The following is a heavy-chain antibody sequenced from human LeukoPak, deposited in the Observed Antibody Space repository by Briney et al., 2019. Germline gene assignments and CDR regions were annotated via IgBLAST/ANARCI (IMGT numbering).Heavy chain of an antibody. CDR2: INHSGST. J-gene: IGHJ3*02. D-gene: IGHD3-10*01. Sequence: PSETLSLTCAVYGGSFSGYYWSWIRQPPGKGLEWIGEINHSGSTNYNPSLKSRVTISVDTSKNQFSLKLSSVTAADTAVYYCATLLGPDAFDIWGQGTVVTVSS. CDR3: ATLLGPDAFDI. V-gene: IGHV4-34*01. CDR1: GGSFSGYY.